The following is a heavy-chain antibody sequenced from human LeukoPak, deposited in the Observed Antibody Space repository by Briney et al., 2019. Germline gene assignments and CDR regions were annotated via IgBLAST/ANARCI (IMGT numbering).Heavy chain of an antibody. CDR3: ARGLLARDLKKGFDP. CDR1: GYTFTSYY. V-gene: IGHV1-46*01. J-gene: IGHJ5*01. D-gene: IGHD6-6*01. Sequence: ASVKVSCKASGYTFTSYYMHWVRQAPGQGLEWMGTINPSGGSTSYAQKFQGRITMTRDTSASTVYMELSSLRSEDTAVYYYARGLLARDLKKGFDPWGQGTLATVSS. CDR2: INPSGGST.